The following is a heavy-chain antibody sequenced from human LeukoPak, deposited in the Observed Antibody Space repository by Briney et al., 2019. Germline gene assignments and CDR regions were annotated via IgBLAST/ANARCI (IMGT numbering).Heavy chain of an antibody. D-gene: IGHD2-2*02. V-gene: IGHV3-7*01. Sequence: GGSLRLSCAASGFTFSSNWMNWLRQAPGKGLEWVANIKQDESEKYYVDSVKGRFSISRDNAKNSLYLQMNSLRAEDTAMYYCAALYQDYWGQGTLVTVSS. CDR3: AALYQDY. J-gene: IGHJ4*02. CDR2: IKQDESEK. CDR1: GFTFSSNW.